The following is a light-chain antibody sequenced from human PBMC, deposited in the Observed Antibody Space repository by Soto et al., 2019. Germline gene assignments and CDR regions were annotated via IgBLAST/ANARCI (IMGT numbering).Light chain of an antibody. Sequence: SALPQPASVSGLPGQSITISCTRTSSDVGGYNYVSWYQQHPGKAPKFMIYDVSNRPSGVSNRFSGSKSGNTASLTISGLQAEDEADYYCSSYTTSNTRQIVFGTGTRSPS. CDR2: DVS. CDR3: SSYTTSNTRQIV. CDR1: SSDVGGYNY. V-gene: IGLV2-14*01. J-gene: IGLJ1*01.